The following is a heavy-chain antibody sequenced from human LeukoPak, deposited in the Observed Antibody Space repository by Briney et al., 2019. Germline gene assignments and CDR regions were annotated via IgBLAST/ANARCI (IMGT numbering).Heavy chain of an antibody. CDR1: GGSISSSNW. CDR3: ARLGGLVPTMAFDY. Sequence: PSGTLSLTCAVSGGSISSSNWWSWVRQPPGKGLEWIGEIYHSGSTNYNPSLKSRVTISVDKSKNQFSLKLSSVTAADTAVYYCARLGGLVPTMAFDYWGQGTLVTVSS. J-gene: IGHJ4*02. D-gene: IGHD5-12*01. CDR2: IYHSGST. V-gene: IGHV4-4*02.